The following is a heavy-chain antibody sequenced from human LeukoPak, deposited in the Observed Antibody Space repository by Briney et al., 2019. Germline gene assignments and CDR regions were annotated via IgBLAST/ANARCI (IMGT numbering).Heavy chain of an antibody. J-gene: IGHJ4*02. Sequence: PSETLSLTCAVYGGSFSGYYWSWIRQPPGKGLEWIGEINHSGSTNYNPSLKSRVTISVDTSKNQFSLKLSSVTAVDTAVYYCARGFDVVVVAATPYYFDYWGQGTLVTVSS. CDR2: INHSGST. D-gene: IGHD2-15*01. V-gene: IGHV4-34*01. CDR3: ARGFDVVVVAATPYYFDY. CDR1: GGSFSGYY.